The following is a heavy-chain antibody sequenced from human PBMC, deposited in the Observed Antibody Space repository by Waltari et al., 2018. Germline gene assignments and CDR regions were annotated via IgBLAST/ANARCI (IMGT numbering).Heavy chain of an antibody. D-gene: IGHD5-18*01. V-gene: IGHV3-53*02. CDR2: IYSGGST. J-gene: IGHJ4*02. CDR1: GFTASSNY. CDR3: ARDGGGYSYHATPD. Sequence: EVQLVETGGGLIQPGGSLRLSCAASGFTASSNYMSWVRQAPGKGLEWVSVIYSGGSTYYADSVKGRFTISRDNSKNTLYLQMNSLRAEDTAVYYCARDGGGYSYHATPDWGQGTLVTVSS.